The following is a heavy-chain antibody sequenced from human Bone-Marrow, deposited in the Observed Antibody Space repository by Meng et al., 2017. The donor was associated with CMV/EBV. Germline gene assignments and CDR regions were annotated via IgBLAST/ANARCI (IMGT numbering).Heavy chain of an antibody. CDR3: ARLKGGNSGWFDP. J-gene: IGHJ5*02. V-gene: IGHV4-39*01. CDR1: GGSISSSSYY. CDR2: IYYSGST. D-gene: IGHD4-23*01. Sequence: SETLSLTCTVSGGSISSSSYYWGWIRQPPGKGLEWIGSIYYSGSTYYNPSLKSRVTISVDTSKNQFSLKLSSVTAADTAVYYCARLKGGNSGWFDPWGQGTLVTVSS.